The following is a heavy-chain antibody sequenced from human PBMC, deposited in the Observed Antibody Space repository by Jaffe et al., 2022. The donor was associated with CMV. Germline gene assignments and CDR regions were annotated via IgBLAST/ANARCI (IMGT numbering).Heavy chain of an antibody. CDR3: AKEYSSSWGFDY. CDR1: GFTFDDYA. V-gene: IGHV3-9*01. J-gene: IGHJ4*02. D-gene: IGHD6-6*01. CDR2: ISWNSGSI. Sequence: EVQLVESGGGLVQPGRSLRLSCAASGFTFDDYAMHWVRQAPGKGLEWVSGISWNSGSIGYADSVKGRFTISRDNAKNSLYLQMNSLRAEDTALYYCAKEYSSSWGFDYWGQGTLVTVSS.